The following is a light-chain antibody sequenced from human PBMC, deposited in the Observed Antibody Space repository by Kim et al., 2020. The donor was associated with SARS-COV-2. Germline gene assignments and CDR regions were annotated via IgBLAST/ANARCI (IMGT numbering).Light chain of an antibody. J-gene: IGKJ5*01. CDR2: GAS. V-gene: IGKV1-33*01. CDR3: QQYDNVPIT. CDR1: QDIKNY. Sequence: ASVGDRVTITCQASQDIKNYLNWYQQKPGEAPKALIYGASNLETGGPSRFSGGGSGTDFSFTISSLQPEDFATYYCQQYDNVPITFGQGTRLEIK.